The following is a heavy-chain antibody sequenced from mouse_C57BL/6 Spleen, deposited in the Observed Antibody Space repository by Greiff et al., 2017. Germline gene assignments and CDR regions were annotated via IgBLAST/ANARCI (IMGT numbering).Heavy chain of an antibody. D-gene: IGHD2-1*01. Sequence: LVESGAELVRPGTSVKMSCKASGYTFTNYWIGWAKQRPGHGLEWIGDIYPGGGYTNYNEKFKGKATLTADKSSSTAYMQFSSLTSEDSAIYYCARAGDYYMDYWGQGTSVTVSS. CDR3: ARAGDYYMDY. CDR2: IYPGGGYT. CDR1: GYTFTNYW. V-gene: IGHV1-63*01. J-gene: IGHJ4*01.